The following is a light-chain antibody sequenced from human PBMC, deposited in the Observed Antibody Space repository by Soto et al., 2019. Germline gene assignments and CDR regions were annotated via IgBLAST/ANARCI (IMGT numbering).Light chain of an antibody. V-gene: IGKV1-39*01. Sequence: DLQMTQSPSSLSASVGDRVTMTCRASQSTSSYLNWYQQKPGKAPKLLIYAASSLQSGVPSRFSGSGSGTDFTLTITSLQPEDFATYYCQQSYSTPYTFGQGTKLEIK. CDR3: QQSYSTPYT. CDR2: AAS. CDR1: QSTSSY. J-gene: IGKJ2*01.